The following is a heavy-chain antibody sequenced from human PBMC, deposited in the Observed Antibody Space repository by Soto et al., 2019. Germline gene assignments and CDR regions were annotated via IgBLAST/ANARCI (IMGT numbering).Heavy chain of an antibody. CDR3: ARVGYSGYDYCDY. D-gene: IGHD5-12*01. CDR2: INPRNGNT. V-gene: IGHV1-3*01. Sequence: QVQLVQSGAEVKKPGASLKVSCKASGYNFISYAMHWVRQAPGQRLEWMGWINPRNGNTKYSQKFQGRVTITTDTSASTVSMELSSLRSEDTAVYYCARVGYSGYDYCDYWGQGTLVTVSS. CDR1: GYNFISYA. J-gene: IGHJ4*02.